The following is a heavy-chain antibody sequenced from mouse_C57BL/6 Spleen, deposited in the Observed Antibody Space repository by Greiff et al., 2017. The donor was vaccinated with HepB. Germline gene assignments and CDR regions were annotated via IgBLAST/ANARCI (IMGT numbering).Heavy chain of an antibody. V-gene: IGHV1-15*01. Sequence: QVQLKESGAELVRPGASVTLSCKASGYTFTDYEMHWVKQTPVHGLEWIGAIDPETGGTAYNQKFKGKAILTADKSSSTAYMELRSLTSEDSAVYYCTRGPYYSNYLFAYWGQGTLVTVSA. CDR1: GYTFTDYE. CDR3: TRGPYYSNYLFAY. CDR2: IDPETGGT. J-gene: IGHJ3*01. D-gene: IGHD2-5*01.